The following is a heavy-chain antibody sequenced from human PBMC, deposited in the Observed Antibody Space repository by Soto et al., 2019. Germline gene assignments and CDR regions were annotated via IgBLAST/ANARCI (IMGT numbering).Heavy chain of an antibody. CDR1: GFTFSDYY. Sequence: KTGGSLRLSCAASGFTFSDYYMSWIRQAPGKGLEWVSYISSSGSTIYYADSVKGRFTISRDNAKNSLYLQMNSLRAEDTAVYYCAREDFWSGYAGMDVWGQGTTVTVSS. D-gene: IGHD3-3*01. CDR2: ISSSGSTI. J-gene: IGHJ6*02. CDR3: AREDFWSGYAGMDV. V-gene: IGHV3-11*01.